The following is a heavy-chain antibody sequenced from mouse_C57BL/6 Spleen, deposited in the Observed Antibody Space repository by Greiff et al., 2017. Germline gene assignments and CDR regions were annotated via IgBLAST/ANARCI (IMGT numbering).Heavy chain of an antibody. CDR3: VRYDYDRDYFDY. CDR2: IRSKSNNYAT. V-gene: IGHV10-1*01. J-gene: IGHJ2*01. CDR1: GFSFNTYA. Sequence: EVMLVESGGGLVQPKGSLKLSCAASGFSFNTYAMNWVRQAPGKGLEWVARIRSKSNNYATYYADSVKDRFTISRDDSESMLYLQMNNLKTEDTAMYYCVRYDYDRDYFDYWGQGTTLTVSS. D-gene: IGHD2-4*01.